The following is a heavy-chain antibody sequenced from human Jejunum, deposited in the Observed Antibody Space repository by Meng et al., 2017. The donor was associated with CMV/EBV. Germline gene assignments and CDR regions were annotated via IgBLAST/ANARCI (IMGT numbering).Heavy chain of an antibody. CDR1: GYTFTHHG. J-gene: IGHJ4*02. CDR3: ARDPSNTSGRYAYFDY. V-gene: IGHV1-18*01. Sequence: QVRLVQSGADVKKPGAGYTFTHHGISWIRQAPGQGLEWMGWISCYNGDTNYAQKLQGRVTMTTDTSTNTAYMDLRGLRSDDTAVYYCARDPSNTSGRYAYFDYWGQGTLVTVSS. D-gene: IGHD6-19*01. CDR2: ISCYNGDT.